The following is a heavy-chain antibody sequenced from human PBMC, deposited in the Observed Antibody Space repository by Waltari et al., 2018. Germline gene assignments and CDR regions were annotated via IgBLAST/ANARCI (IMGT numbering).Heavy chain of an antibody. J-gene: IGHJ1*01. CDR1: GGSISTNYN. D-gene: IGHD4-17*01. V-gene: IGHV4-39*01. Sequence: LQLQESGPGLVKPSETLSLTFTVSGGSISTNYNWGWMRQSPGKGLEWMGTAQYRGRTFYNPSLNSRGNISLDTWKKQFSLRLSYVTAADTAVYFCGRIAFGDDRGYVKHWGQGTLVTVSS. CDR3: GRIAFGDDRGYVKH. CDR2: AQYRGRT.